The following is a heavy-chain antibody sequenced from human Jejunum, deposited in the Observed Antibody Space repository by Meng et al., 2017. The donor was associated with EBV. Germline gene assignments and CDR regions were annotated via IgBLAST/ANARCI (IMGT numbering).Heavy chain of an antibody. CDR3: AGDRRAYCGSDCNPLDY. CDR2: MYYSGSS. J-gene: IGHJ4*02. D-gene: IGHD2-21*02. Sequence: QGRLQGAGPGLVTLSETPSLTCTFSGDSVSSRSYYWNWIRQPPGKGLEWIGYMYYSGSSNYNPSLKSRVTISIDMSKNQFSLKLNSVTAADTAVYYCAGDRRAYCGSDCNPLDYWGQGTLVTVSS. V-gene: IGHV4-61*01. CDR1: GDSVSSRSYY.